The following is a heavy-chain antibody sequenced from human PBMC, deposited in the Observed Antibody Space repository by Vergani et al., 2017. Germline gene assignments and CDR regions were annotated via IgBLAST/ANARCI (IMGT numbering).Heavy chain of an antibody. CDR3: ARDIGSYYYYGMDV. Sequence: QVQLVHSGAEVKKPGSSVKVSCKASGGTFSSYAISWVRQAPGQGLEWMGRIIPIFGTANYAQKVQGRVTITAEESTSTAYMELSSLRSEDTAVYYCARDIGSYYYYGMDVWGQGTTVTVSS. D-gene: IGHD1-26*01. CDR1: GGTFSSYA. J-gene: IGHJ6*02. CDR2: IIPIFGTA. V-gene: IGHV1-69*15.